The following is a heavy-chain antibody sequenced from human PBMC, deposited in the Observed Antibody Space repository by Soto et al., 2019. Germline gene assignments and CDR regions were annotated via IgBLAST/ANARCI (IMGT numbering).Heavy chain of an antibody. D-gene: IGHD4-17*01. J-gene: IGHJ6*02. CDR2: ISSGGST. CDR3: ARDYPSTYGMDV. Sequence: GGSLRLSCAASGFTVSSNYMSWVRQAPGKGLEWVSVISSGGSTYYADSVKGRFTSSRDNSKNTLSLQMNSLRAEDTAVYYCARDYPSTYGMDVWGQGTTVTVSS. CDR1: GFTVSSNY. V-gene: IGHV3-53*01.